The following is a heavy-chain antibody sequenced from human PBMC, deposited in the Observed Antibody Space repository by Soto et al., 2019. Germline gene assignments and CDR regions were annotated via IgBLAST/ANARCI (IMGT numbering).Heavy chain of an antibody. Sequence: SETLSLTCIVSGGSISSNDFYWSWIRQHPGKGLEWIGYIYYSGNTYYNPSLKSRVTILVDTSTSTLYMELTSLTSDDTAIYYCARGGHVVVVTAALDYWGQGTLVTVSS. CDR2: IYYSGNT. J-gene: IGHJ4*02. D-gene: IGHD2-21*02. CDR1: GGSISSNDFY. V-gene: IGHV4-30-4*02. CDR3: ARGGHVVVVTAALDY.